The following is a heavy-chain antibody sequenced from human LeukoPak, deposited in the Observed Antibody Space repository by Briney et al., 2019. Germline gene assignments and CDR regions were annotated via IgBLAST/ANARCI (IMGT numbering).Heavy chain of an antibody. CDR1: GYTFTSYD. J-gene: IGHJ6*03. D-gene: IGHD3-22*01. V-gene: IGHV1-8*01. CDR3: ARAAITMIVVVKRYYYYYMDV. CDR2: MNPNSGNT. Sequence: ASVKVSCKASGYTFTSYDINWVRQATGQGLEWMGWMNPNSGNTGYAQKFPGRVTMTRNTSMSTAYMELSSLRSEDTAVYYCARAAITMIVVVKRYYYYYMDVWGKGTTVTVSS.